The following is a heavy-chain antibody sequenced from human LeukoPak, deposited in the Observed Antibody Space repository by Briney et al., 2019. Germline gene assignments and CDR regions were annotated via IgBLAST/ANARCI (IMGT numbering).Heavy chain of an antibody. CDR2: IYPGGSDT. CDR1: GFDFTNSW. V-gene: IGHV5-51*01. D-gene: IGHD5-24*01. J-gene: IGHJ4*02. Sequence: GESLQISCQGFGFDFTNSWIAWVRQMPGKGLQWVGIIYPGGSDTTYSPSFQGQVTISADKSISAAYLKWSSLKTWDTAVYYCARVLLVRDGLDCWGLGTLVTFAS. CDR3: ARVLLVRDGLDC.